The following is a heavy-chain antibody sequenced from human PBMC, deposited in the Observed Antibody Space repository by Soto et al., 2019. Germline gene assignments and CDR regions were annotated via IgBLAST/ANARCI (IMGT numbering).Heavy chain of an antibody. J-gene: IGHJ5*02. V-gene: IGHV3-73*01. CDR1: EFIFSDSV. Sequence: EVQLVESGGGLVQPGGSLKLSCAASEFIFSDSVMHWVRQASGKGLEWVGRIRMKGDSYATTYIASVKGRFTISRDDSKNTAYLQMNSLKIEDTAMYYCTRQGKGTSWFDPWGQGTLVIVSS. D-gene: IGHD1-1*01. CDR2: IRMKGDSYAT. CDR3: TRQGKGTSWFDP.